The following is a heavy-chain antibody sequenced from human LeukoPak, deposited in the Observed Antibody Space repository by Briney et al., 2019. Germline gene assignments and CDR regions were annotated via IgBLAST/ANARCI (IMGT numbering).Heavy chain of an antibody. CDR1: GGSISSSSYY. D-gene: IGHD5-18*01. CDR2: IYYSGST. CDR3: VCGRKHRVDTAMVYFDY. V-gene: IGHV4-39*07. J-gene: IGHJ4*02. Sequence: SETLSLTCTVSGGSISSSSYYWGWIRQPPGKGREWIGSIYYSGSTYYNPSLKSRVTISVDTSKNQFSLKLSSVTAADTAVYYCVCGRKHRVDTAMVYFDYWGQGTLVTVSS.